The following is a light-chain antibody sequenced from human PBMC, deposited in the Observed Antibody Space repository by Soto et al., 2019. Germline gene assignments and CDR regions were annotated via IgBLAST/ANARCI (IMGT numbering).Light chain of an antibody. Sequence: EIVFTQSPSTVSLSPGERATLSCWASQSVSSYLAWYQQKPGQAPRLLVYDASNRATGIPTRFSGSGSGTDFTLTISRLEPEDFAVYYCQQYCSSGTFGQGTKVDI. CDR2: DAS. CDR3: QQYCSSGT. CDR1: QSVSSY. J-gene: IGKJ1*01. V-gene: IGKV3-20*01.